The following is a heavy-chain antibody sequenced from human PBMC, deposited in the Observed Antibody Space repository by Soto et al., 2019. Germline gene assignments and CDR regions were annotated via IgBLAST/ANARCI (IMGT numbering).Heavy chain of an antibody. V-gene: IGHV1-2*04. CDR3: AREGYCSGGSCYPTFDY. Sequence: QVQLVQSGAEVKKPGASVKVSCKASGYTFTGYYMHWVRQAPGQGLEWMGWINPNSGGTNYAQKFQGWVTMTRDTSISTAYMELSRLRSDDTAVCYCAREGYCSGGSCYPTFDYWGQGTLVTVSS. CDR1: GYTFTGYY. CDR2: INPNSGGT. J-gene: IGHJ4*02. D-gene: IGHD2-15*01.